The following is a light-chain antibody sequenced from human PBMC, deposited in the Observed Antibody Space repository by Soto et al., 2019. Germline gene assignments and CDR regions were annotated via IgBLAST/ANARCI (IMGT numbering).Light chain of an antibody. CDR3: ETWDSNIRL. CDR2: LEGSGSY. CDR1: SGHSSYI. J-gene: IGLJ3*02. V-gene: IGLV4-60*02. Sequence: QSVLTQSSSASASLGSSVKLTCTLSSGHSSYIIAWHQQQPGKAPRYLMKLEGSGSYNKGSGVPDRFSGSSSGADRYLTISHHQFEDEADYYCETWDSNIRLFGGGTELTVL.